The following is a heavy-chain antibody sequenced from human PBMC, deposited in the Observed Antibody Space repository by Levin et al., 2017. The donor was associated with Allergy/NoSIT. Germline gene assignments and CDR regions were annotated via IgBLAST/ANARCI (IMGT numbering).Heavy chain of an antibody. CDR1: GFSFGCSP. Sequence: GGSLRLSCTASGFSFGCSPMSWVRQAPGKGLEWVGFIRSKSYGGTTEYAASVKGRFTLSRDDSKSIAYLEMNSLKSEDNSVYYCTRDHGSGSGWFIDNWGQGTLVTVSS. CDR2: IRSKSYGGTT. CDR3: TRDHGSGSGWFIDN. D-gene: IGHD6-19*01. J-gene: IGHJ4*02. V-gene: IGHV3-49*02.